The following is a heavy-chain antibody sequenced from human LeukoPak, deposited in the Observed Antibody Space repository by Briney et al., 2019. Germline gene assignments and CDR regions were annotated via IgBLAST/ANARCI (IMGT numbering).Heavy chain of an antibody. CDR1: GFSFGGYA. D-gene: IGHD6-19*01. CDR3: VRGPGMAVEKRYFDY. CDR2: ISWNNGDL. J-gene: IGHJ4*02. V-gene: IGHV3-9*03. Sequence: GESLRLSCAASGFSFGGYAMHWVRQPPGKGLEWVSGISWNNGDLHYADSVRGRFTISRDNAKNSLYLQMNSLRVEDMALYYCVRGPGMAVEKRYFDYWGQGALVTVSS.